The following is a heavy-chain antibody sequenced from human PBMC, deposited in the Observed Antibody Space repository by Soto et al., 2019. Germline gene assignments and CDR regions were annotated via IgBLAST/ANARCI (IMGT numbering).Heavy chain of an antibody. CDR1: GFTFSSYG. V-gene: IGHV3-30*18. CDR3: AKDVGRGCGRDCPPND. Sequence: QVHLVESGGGVVQPGRSLRLSCAVSGFTFSSYGMHWVRQAPGKGLEWVAVMSADGSKKYYPDSVKGRFTISRDVSKNTLYLQMNSLRAEDTAVYYCAKDVGRGCGRDCPPNDWGQGTLVTVSS. D-gene: IGHD2-21*02. CDR2: MSADGSKK. J-gene: IGHJ4*02.